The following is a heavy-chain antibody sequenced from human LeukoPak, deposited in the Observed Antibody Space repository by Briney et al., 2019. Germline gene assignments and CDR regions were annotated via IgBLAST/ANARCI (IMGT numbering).Heavy chain of an antibody. D-gene: IGHD3-10*01. V-gene: IGHV3-43*02. CDR3: ASGYYHGSGSSTYFNY. CDR2: ISGVGGSI. J-gene: IGHJ4*02. CDR1: GFTFDDYA. Sequence: PGGSLRLSCTASGFTFDDYAMNWVRQAPGKGLEWVSLISGVGGSIYYADSVKGRFTISRDNSKNSLFLQMNSLRGEDTAFYYCASGYYHGSGSSTYFNYWGQGILVTVSA.